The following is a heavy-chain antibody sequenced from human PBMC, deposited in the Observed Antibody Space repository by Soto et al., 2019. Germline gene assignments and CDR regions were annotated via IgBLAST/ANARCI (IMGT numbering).Heavy chain of an antibody. CDR3: ARGGWYDFWSGYYGLLDYYYYGMDV. J-gene: IGHJ6*02. CDR1: GGSISSYY. CDR2: IYTSGST. Sequence: LSLTCTVSGGSISSYYWSWIRQPAGKGLEWIGRIYTSGSTNYNPSLKSRVTMSVDTSKNQFSLKLSSVTAADTAVYYCARGGWYDFWSGYYGLLDYYYYGMDVWGQGTTVTV. D-gene: IGHD3-3*01. V-gene: IGHV4-4*07.